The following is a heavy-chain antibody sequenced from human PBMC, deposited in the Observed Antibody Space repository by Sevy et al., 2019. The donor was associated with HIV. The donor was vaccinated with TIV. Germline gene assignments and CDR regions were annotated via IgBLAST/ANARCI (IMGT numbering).Heavy chain of an antibody. Sequence: GGSLRLSCAASGFTFSSYAMHWVRQAPGKGLEWVAVISYDGSNKYYADSVKGRFTISRDNSKNTLYLQMNSLRAEDTAVYYCARDREWESGAFDIWGQGTMVTVSS. J-gene: IGHJ3*02. D-gene: IGHD1-26*01. CDR3: ARDREWESGAFDI. CDR2: ISYDGSNK. CDR1: GFTFSSYA. V-gene: IGHV3-30-3*01.